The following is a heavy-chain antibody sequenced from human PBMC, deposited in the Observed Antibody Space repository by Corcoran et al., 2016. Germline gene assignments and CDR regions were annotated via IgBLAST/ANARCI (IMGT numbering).Heavy chain of an antibody. CDR3: ARQSAGGDYDRGYFDY. Sequence: QLQLQESGPGLVKPSETLSLTCTVSGGSISSSSYYWGWIRQPPGKGLEWIGSIYYSGSTYYNPSLKSRVTISVDTSKNQFALKRSSVTAADTAVYYCARQSAGGDYDRGYFDYWGQGTLVTVSS. V-gene: IGHV4-39*01. CDR2: IYYSGST. J-gene: IGHJ4*02. D-gene: IGHD3-10*02. CDR1: GGSISSSSYY.